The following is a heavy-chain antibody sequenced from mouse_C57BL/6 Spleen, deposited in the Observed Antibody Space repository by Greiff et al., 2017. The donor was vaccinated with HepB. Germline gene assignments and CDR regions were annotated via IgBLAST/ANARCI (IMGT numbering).Heavy chain of an antibody. CDR3: AREEGGDSAWFAY. D-gene: IGHD3-1*01. Sequence: QVQLQQSGPELVKPGASVKISCKASGYAFSSSWMNWVKQRPGKGLEWIGRIYPGDGDTNYNGKFKGKATLTADKSSSTAYMQLSSLTSEDSAVYFCAREEGGDSAWFAYWGQGTLVTVSA. J-gene: IGHJ3*01. CDR2: IYPGDGDT. CDR1: GYAFSSSW. V-gene: IGHV1-82*01.